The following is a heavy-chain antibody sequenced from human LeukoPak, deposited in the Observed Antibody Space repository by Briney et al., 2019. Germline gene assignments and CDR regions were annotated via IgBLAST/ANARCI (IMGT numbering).Heavy chain of an antibody. J-gene: IGHJ4*02. CDR3: ARANYYDSSGYFLFDY. Sequence: SVKVSCKASGGTFSSYAICWVRQAPGQGLEWMGGIIPIFGTANYARKFQGRVTITTDESTSTAYMELSSLRSEDTAVYYCARANYYDSSGYFLFDYWGQGTLVTVSS. CDR1: GGTFSSYA. D-gene: IGHD3-22*01. V-gene: IGHV1-69*05. CDR2: IIPIFGTA.